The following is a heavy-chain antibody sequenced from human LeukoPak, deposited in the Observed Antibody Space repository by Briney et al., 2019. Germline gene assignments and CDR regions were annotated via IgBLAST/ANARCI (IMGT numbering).Heavy chain of an antibody. J-gene: IGHJ3*02. V-gene: IGHV3-21*01. CDR1: GFTFSSYW. Sequence: GGSLRLSCAASGFTFSSYWMSWVRQAPGKGLEWVSSISSSSSYIYYADSVKGRFTISRDNAKSSLYLQMNSLRAGDTAVYYCARSDGNWAFDIWGQGTMVTVSS. CDR2: ISSSSSYI. D-gene: IGHD4-23*01. CDR3: ARSDGNWAFDI.